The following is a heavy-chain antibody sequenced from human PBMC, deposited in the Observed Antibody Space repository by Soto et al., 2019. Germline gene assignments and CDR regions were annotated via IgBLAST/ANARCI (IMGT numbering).Heavy chain of an antibody. CDR1: GGTFNSYI. D-gene: IGHD2-8*01. V-gene: IGHV1-69*08. CDR2: VVPDLGAG. Sequence: SVKVSCTASGGTFNSYIINWVRQAPRQGLEWLGRVVPDLGAGNIAQKFQGRVTITRDTSASTAYMELSSLRSEDTAVYYCGRVGYCTNGVCYKGSEYFQHWGQGTLVTVSS. J-gene: IGHJ1*01. CDR3: GRVGYCTNGVCYKGSEYFQH.